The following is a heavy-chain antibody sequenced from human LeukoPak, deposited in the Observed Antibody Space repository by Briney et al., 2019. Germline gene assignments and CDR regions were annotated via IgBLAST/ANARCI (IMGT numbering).Heavy chain of an antibody. D-gene: IGHD2-15*01. CDR1: RYNFTNYW. CDR3: ARTNCTGGSCYDTGAGY. J-gene: IGHJ4*02. Sequence: GESLKISCKGSRYNFTNYWIGWVRQMSGKGLEWMGIIYPGDSDTRYSPSFQGQVTISADKSINTAYLQWSSPKASDTAMYYCARTNCTGGSCYDTGAGYWGQGTQVTVSS. CDR2: IYPGDSDT. V-gene: IGHV5-51*01.